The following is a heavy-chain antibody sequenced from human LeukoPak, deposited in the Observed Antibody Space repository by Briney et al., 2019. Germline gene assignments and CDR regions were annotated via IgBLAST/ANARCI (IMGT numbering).Heavy chain of an antibody. J-gene: IGHJ4*02. CDR3: ARVGYSSGWYFDY. Sequence: GGSLRLSCVASGFTFSSYDLHWVRQTTGKGLEWVSAIGTADDTFYPDSVKGRFTISRDNAQKSLYLQMNSLRAEDTAVYYCARVGYSSGWYFDYWGQGTLVTVSS. V-gene: IGHV3-13*04. D-gene: IGHD6-19*01. CDR1: GFTFSSYD. CDR2: IGTADDT.